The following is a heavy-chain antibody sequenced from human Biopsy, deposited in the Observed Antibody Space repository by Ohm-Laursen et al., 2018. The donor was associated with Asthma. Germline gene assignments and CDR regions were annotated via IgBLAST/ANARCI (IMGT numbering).Heavy chain of an antibody. CDR1: GFVFSQCG. CDR3: ARQSGQDYGDSSGFGI. Sequence: SLRLSCSASGFVFSQCGMHWVRQGPGKGLEWVALVSSDGHNKYYEDSVKGRFTIPRDNSRNRLYLQINRLTVEDSAVYFCARQSGQDYGDSSGFGIWGQGTKVAVSS. V-gene: IGHV3-30*03. J-gene: IGHJ3*02. CDR2: VSSDGHNK. D-gene: IGHD3-22*01.